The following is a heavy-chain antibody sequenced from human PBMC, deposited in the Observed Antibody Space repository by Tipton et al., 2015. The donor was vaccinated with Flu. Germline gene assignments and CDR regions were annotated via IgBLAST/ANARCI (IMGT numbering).Heavy chain of an antibody. V-gene: IGHV4-38-2*01. CDR3: ARHASIWGTSQPYYFDY. CDR1: GYSISSGYY. CDR2: MSHSGST. D-gene: IGHD3-16*01. J-gene: IGHJ4*02. Sequence: TLSLTCSVSGYSISSGYYWGWIRQPPGKGLEWIGSMSHSGSTYYNPSLKSQVKISVDTSKNQFSLELSSVTAADTAMYYCARHASIWGTSQPYYFDYWGQGTLVTVSS.